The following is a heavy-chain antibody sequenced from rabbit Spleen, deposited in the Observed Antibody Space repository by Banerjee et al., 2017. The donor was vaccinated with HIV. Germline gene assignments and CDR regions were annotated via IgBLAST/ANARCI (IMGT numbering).Heavy chain of an antibody. V-gene: IGHV1S45*01. D-gene: IGHD8-1*01. CDR1: GFSFSSTYW. CDR3: ARDDGSNYEKSLFNL. Sequence: QEQLEESGGDLVKPEGSLTLTCTASGFSFSSTYWIFWVRQAPGKGLEWIGCINSGSSGTTFSASWAKGRFTISRSSSTTVTLQMTSLTAADTATYFCARDDGSNYEKSLFNLWGPGTLVTVS. J-gene: IGHJ4*01. CDR2: INSGSSGTT.